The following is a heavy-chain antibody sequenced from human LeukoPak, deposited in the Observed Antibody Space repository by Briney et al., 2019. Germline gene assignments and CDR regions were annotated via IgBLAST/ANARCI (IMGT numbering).Heavy chain of an antibody. CDR3: ARERNILTGYDY. CDR2: IYSGGST. V-gene: IGHV3-53*01. CDR1: GFTVSSNY. D-gene: IGHD3-9*01. Sequence: GGSLRLSCAASGFTVSSNYMSWVRQAPGKGLEWVSVIYSGGSTYYADSVKGRLTISRDNSKNTLYLQMNSLRAEDTAVYYCARERNILTGYDYWGQGTLVTVSS. J-gene: IGHJ4*02.